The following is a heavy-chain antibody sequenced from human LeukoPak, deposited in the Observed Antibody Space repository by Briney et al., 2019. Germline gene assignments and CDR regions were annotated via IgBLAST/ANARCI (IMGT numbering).Heavy chain of an antibody. CDR2: ISYDGSNK. Sequence: GGSLRLSCAASGFTFSSYAMHWVRQAPGKGLEWVAVISYDGSNKYYADSVKGRFTISRDNSKNTLYLQMNSLRAEDTAVYYCAKGPRFLEWLLFDYWGQGTLVTVSS. CDR3: AKGPRFLEWLLFDY. J-gene: IGHJ4*02. CDR1: GFTFSSYA. D-gene: IGHD3-3*01. V-gene: IGHV3-30*04.